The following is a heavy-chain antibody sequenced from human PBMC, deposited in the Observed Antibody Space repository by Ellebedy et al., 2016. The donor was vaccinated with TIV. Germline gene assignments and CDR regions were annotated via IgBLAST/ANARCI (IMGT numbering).Heavy chain of an antibody. Sequence: GESLKISXKDSGYSFTSYWIGWVRQMPGKGLEWMGIIYPGDSDTRYSPSFQGQVTISADKSISTAYLQWSSLKASDTAMYYCARHVVGGIAAAGRWWFDPWGQGTLVTVSS. CDR2: IYPGDSDT. D-gene: IGHD6-13*01. J-gene: IGHJ5*02. CDR3: ARHVVGGIAAAGRWWFDP. CDR1: GYSFTSYW. V-gene: IGHV5-51*01.